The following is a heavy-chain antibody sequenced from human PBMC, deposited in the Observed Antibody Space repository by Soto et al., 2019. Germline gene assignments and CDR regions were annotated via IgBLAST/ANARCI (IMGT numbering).Heavy chain of an antibody. V-gene: IGHV3-30-3*01. Sequence: GGSLRLSCAASGFTFSSYAMHWVRQAPGKGLEWVAVISYDGSNKYYADSVKGRFTISRDNSKNTLYLQMNSLRAEDTAVYYCARDRGYSYGPAYYYYYGMDVWGQGTTVTVSS. CDR1: GFTFSSYA. D-gene: IGHD5-18*01. CDR3: ARDRGYSYGPAYYYYYGMDV. CDR2: ISYDGSNK. J-gene: IGHJ6*02.